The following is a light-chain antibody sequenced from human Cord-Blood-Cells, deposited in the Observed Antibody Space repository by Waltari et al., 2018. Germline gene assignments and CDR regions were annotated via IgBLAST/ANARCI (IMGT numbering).Light chain of an antibody. CDR2: GAS. Sequence: EIVMTQSPPTLSVSPGERATLSCRASQSVSSNLAWYQQKPGQAPRLLIYGASTRATGIPARFSGSGSGTEFTLTISSLQSEDFAVYYCQQYNNWLLFTFGPGTKVDIK. J-gene: IGKJ3*01. CDR3: QQYNNWLLFT. CDR1: QSVSSN. V-gene: IGKV3-15*01.